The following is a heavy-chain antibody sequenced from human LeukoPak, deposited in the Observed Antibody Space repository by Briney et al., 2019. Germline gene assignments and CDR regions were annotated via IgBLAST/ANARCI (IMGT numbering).Heavy chain of an antibody. CDR1: NASFGPYY. V-gene: IGHV4-34*01. CDR2: VNYRGDG. D-gene: IGHD2-21*01. Sequence: SETLSLTCAVYNASFGPYYWSWLRQSPGKGLEYIGEVNYRGDGNYNPSLNSRASISIDTSKKQFSLRLTSVTAADTAMYYCARETSLHIFDSWGQGTLVTVSS. J-gene: IGHJ4*02. CDR3: ARETSLHIFDS.